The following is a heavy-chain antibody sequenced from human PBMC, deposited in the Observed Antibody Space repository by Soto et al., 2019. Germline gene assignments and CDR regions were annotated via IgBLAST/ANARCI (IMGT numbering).Heavy chain of an antibody. Sequence: GSLRLSCAASGFTFSSYGMHWVRQAPGKGLEWVAVISYDGSNKYYADSVKGRFTISRDNSKNTLYLQMNSLRAEDTAVYYCAKEWETAMAPPHFDYWGQGTLVTVSS. D-gene: IGHD5-18*01. V-gene: IGHV3-30*18. CDR3: AKEWETAMAPPHFDY. J-gene: IGHJ4*02. CDR2: ISYDGSNK. CDR1: GFTFSSYG.